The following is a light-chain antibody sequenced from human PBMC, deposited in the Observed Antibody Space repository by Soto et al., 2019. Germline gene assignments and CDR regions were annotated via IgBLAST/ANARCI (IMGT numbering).Light chain of an antibody. CDR3: QQYNSYWT. Sequence: DIQMPQSPSTLSASVRDRVTITCRASQSISSWLAWYQQKPGKAPKLLIYDASSLESGVPSRFSGSGSGTEFTLTISSLQPDDFATYYCQQYNSYWTVGQGTKVDIK. CDR1: QSISSW. V-gene: IGKV1-5*01. CDR2: DAS. J-gene: IGKJ1*01.